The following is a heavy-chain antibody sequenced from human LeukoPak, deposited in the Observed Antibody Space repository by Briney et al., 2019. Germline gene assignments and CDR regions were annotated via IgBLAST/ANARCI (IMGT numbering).Heavy chain of an antibody. CDR3: ARAHSSSWYGASYYYYYYMDV. Sequence: GGSLRLSCAASGFTFISYSMNWVRQAPGKGLEWVSYISSSSSTIYYADSVKGRFTISRDNAKNSLYLQMNSLRAEDTAVYYCARAHSSSWYGASYYYYYYMDVWGKGTTVTVSS. CDR2: ISSSSSTI. D-gene: IGHD6-13*01. V-gene: IGHV3-48*01. CDR1: GFTFISYS. J-gene: IGHJ6*03.